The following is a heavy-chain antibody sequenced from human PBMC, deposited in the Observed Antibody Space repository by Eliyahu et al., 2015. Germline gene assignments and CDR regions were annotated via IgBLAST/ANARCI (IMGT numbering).Heavy chain of an antibody. CDR1: GYSISIDF. V-gene: IGHV4-38-2*01. D-gene: IGHD1-7*01. CDR2: IYHGGTT. J-gene: IGHJ4*02. Sequence: QVYLQEAGPGLVKPSETLSLTCAVSGYSISIDFWGWVRQPPGKGLEWIGTIYHGGTTYYSPSLKSRVSLAMDKAKNEFTLMMTSVTASDTALYYCMGHQWNFGIYYWGQGILVTASS. CDR3: MGHQWNFGIYY.